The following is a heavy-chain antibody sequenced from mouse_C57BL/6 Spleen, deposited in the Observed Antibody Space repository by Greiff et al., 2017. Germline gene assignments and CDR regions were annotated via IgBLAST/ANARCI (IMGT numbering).Heavy chain of an antibody. D-gene: IGHD2-1*01. CDR1: GYSITSGYY. V-gene: IGHV3-6*01. Sequence: EVKLMESGPGLVKPSQSLSLTCSVTGYSITSGYYWNWIRQFPGNKLEWMGYISYDGSNNYNPSLKNRISITRDTSKNQFFLKLNSVTTEDTATYYCARAPYGNPYYYAMDYWGQGTSVTVSS. CDR3: ARAPYGNPYYYAMDY. CDR2: ISYDGSN. J-gene: IGHJ4*01.